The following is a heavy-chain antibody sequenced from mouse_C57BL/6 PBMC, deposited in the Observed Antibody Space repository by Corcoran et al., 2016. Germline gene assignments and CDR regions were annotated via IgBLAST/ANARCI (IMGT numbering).Heavy chain of an antibody. V-gene: IGHV9-3*01. D-gene: IGHD1-1*01. Sequence: QIQLVQSGPELKKPGETVKISCKAAGYTFTTYGMSWVKQAPGKGLKWMGWINNYSGVPTYADDFKGRFAFSLETSASTAYLQINNLKNEDTATYFCASRYYGSSYNFVYWGQGTTLTGSS. CDR1: GYTFTTYG. CDR3: ASRYYGSSYNFVY. CDR2: INNYSGVP. J-gene: IGHJ2*01.